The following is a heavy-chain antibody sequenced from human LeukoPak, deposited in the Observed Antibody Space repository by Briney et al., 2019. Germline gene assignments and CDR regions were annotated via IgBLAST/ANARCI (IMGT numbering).Heavy chain of an antibody. V-gene: IGHV4-4*02. CDR1: GGSISSSNW. J-gene: IGHJ5*02. D-gene: IGHD6-13*01. CDR3: ARPRIAAAGQTNWFDP. Sequence: TLSLTCAVSGGSISSSNWWSWVRQPPGKGLEWIGEIYHSGSTNYNPSLKSRVTISVDKSKNQFSLKLSSVTAADMAVYYCARPRIAAAGQTNWFDPWGQGTLVTVSS. CDR2: IYHSGST.